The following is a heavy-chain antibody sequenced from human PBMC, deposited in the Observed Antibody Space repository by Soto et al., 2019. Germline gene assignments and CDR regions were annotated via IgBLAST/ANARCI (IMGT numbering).Heavy chain of an antibody. CDR2: INPSGGST. Sequence: QVQLVQSGAEVKKPGASVKVSCKASGYTFTSYYMHWVRQAPGQGLEWMGIINPSGGSTSYAQKFQGRVHMTRDMSTSTVYMELSSLRSEDTAVYYCARADYGDWRFDPWGQGTLVTVSS. J-gene: IGHJ5*02. CDR1: GYTFTSYY. V-gene: IGHV1-46*01. CDR3: ARADYGDWRFDP. D-gene: IGHD4-17*01.